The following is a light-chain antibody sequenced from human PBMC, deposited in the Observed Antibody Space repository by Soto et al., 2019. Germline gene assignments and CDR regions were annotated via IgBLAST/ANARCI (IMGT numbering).Light chain of an antibody. Sequence: DIQMTQSPSSVSASVGDRVTIACRASQGISNSLAWYQQKPGKPPKLLIYAAYTLRSGVPSRFSGSGSGTVFTLTISSLQSDDFAVYYCQQYNNWPPITFGQGTRLEIK. CDR3: QQYNNWPPIT. CDR2: AAY. CDR1: QGISNS. J-gene: IGKJ5*01. V-gene: IGKV1-27*01.